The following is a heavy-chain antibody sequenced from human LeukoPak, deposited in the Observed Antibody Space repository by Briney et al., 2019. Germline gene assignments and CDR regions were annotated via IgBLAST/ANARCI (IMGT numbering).Heavy chain of an antibody. D-gene: IGHD3-22*01. CDR1: GFTVSHNY. J-gene: IGHJ4*02. Sequence: GGSLRLSCAASGFTVSHNYMSWVRQAPGKGLEWVSIIYNDGSSYYADSVKGRFTISRDNSKNTVYLQMNSLRAEDTAVYYCARDRHYYDTSGDRSYFFDYWGQGTFVIVPS. CDR3: ARDRHYYDTSGDRSYFFDY. CDR2: IYNDGSS. V-gene: IGHV3-53*01.